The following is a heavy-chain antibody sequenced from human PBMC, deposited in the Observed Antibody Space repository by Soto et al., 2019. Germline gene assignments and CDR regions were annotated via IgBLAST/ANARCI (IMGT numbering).Heavy chain of an antibody. D-gene: IGHD3-10*01. CDR1: GFSFSNYG. V-gene: IGHV3-30*18. CDR3: AKDDSDYSYYWSSFDH. Sequence: QVQLVESGGGVVQPGRFLRLSCAASGFSFSNYGMHWVRQAPGEGLEWVAFISCDGSTPYYGDSVKGRFTISRDNSKNTVYLQMNSLRADDTAVYYCAKDDSDYSYYWSSFDHWGQGTLVTVSS. CDR2: ISCDGSTP. J-gene: IGHJ4*02.